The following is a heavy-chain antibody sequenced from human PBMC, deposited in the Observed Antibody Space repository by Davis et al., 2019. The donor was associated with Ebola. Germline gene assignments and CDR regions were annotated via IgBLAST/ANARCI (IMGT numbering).Heavy chain of an antibody. J-gene: IGHJ4*02. CDR2: IYYSGST. Sequence: LSCTVSGGSISSGGYYWSWIRQHPGKGLEWIGYIYYSGSTYYNPSLKSRVTISVDTSKNQFSLKLSSVTAADTAVYYCAREGYGDTPDYWGQGTLVTVSS. CDR3: AREGYGDTPDY. V-gene: IGHV4-31*03. D-gene: IGHD4-17*01. CDR1: GGSISSGGYY.